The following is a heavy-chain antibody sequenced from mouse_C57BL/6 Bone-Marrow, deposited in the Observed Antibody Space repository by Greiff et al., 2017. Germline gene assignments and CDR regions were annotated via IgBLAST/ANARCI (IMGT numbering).Heavy chain of an antibody. V-gene: IGHV1-31*01. D-gene: IGHD1-1*01. Sequence: QLQQSGPELVKPGASVKISCKASGYSFTGYYMHWVKQSHGNILDWIGYIYPYNGVSSYNQKFKGKATLTVDKSSSTAYMELRSLTSEDSAVYYCARPYYGSSYRYAMDYWGQGTSVTVSS. CDR3: ARPYYGSSYRYAMDY. J-gene: IGHJ4*01. CDR1: GYSFTGYY. CDR2: IYPYNGVS.